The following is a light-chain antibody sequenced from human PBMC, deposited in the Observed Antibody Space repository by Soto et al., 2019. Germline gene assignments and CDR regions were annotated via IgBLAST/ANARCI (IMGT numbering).Light chain of an antibody. V-gene: IGLV2-14*03. CDR1: RSDIGAYDL. CDR3: TSFAPGRIYV. J-gene: IGLJ1*01. Sequence: QPVSVAGSPGRSITSSCSGTRSDIGAYDLVSWYQQHPGRAPTLMIYEVSQRFSGLSYRFSGSKSGNTASLTISGLQAEDEGDYYCTSFAPGRIYVFGSGTKVTV. CDR2: EVS.